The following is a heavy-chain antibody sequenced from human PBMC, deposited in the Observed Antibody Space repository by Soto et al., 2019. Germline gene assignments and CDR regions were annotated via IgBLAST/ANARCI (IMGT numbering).Heavy chain of an antibody. D-gene: IGHD3-3*01. CDR3: TRDIFDFWSGPSFLSF. CDR1: GFTFSSYA. Sequence: GGSLRLSCAASGFTFSSYAMSWVRQAPGKGLEWVSAISGSGGSTYYADSVKGRFTISRGNSKNTLYLQMNNLRAEDTAVYYCTRDIFDFWSGPSFLSFWGQGTLVTVSS. J-gene: IGHJ4*02. CDR2: ISGSGGST. V-gene: IGHV3-23*01.